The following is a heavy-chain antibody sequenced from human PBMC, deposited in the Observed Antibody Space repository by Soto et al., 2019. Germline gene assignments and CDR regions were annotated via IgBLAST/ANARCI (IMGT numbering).Heavy chain of an antibody. CDR3: VKESSGWYPYYFDY. D-gene: IGHD6-19*01. J-gene: IGHJ4*02. CDR2: ISSSSGTI. V-gene: IGHV3-48*01. CDR1: GFTFSTNN. Sequence: EVQLVESGGGLVQPGGPLRLSCAASGFTFSTNNMNWVRQTPGKGLEWISYISSSSGTIYYADSVKGRFTISRDNAKNSLYLQMNSLSAEDTAIYYCVKESSGWYPYYFDYWGQGTLVTVSS.